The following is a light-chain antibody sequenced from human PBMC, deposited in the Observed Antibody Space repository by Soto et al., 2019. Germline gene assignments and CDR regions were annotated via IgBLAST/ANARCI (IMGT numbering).Light chain of an antibody. V-gene: IGKV4-1*01. CDR3: QQYCDSPVT. CDR1: QSVLYTSSNRNF. J-gene: IGKJ4*01. CDR2: WAS. Sequence: DIVMTQSPDSLAVSLGERATVNCKSSQSVLYTSSNRNFLAWYQQKQGQPPKVLIYWASTRETGVPDRFSGSEAGTYFTVTISSLQAEDVAVYYCQQYCDSPVTFGGGTKVEIK.